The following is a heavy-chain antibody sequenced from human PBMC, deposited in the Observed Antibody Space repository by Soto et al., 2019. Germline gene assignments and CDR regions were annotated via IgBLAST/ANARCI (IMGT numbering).Heavy chain of an antibody. J-gene: IGHJ5*02. V-gene: IGHV1-69*13. CDR3: ARGSERWELLRRGNWFDP. CDR1: GGTFSSYA. CDR2: IIPIFGTA. Sequence: ASVKVSCKASGGTFSSYAISWVRQAPGQGXEWMGGIIPIFGTANYAQKFQGRVTITADESTSTAYMELSSLRSEDTAVYYCARGSERWELLRRGNWFDPWGQGTLVTVSS. D-gene: IGHD1-26*01.